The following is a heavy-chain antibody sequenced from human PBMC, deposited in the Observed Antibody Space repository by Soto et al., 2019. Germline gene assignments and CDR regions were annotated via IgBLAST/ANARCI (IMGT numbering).Heavy chain of an antibody. CDR1: RFTFSTNA. D-gene: IGHD5-12*01. CDR2: ISGSGHST. Sequence: PGGSLRLSCAASRFTFSTNAMSWVRQAPGKGLEWVSTISGSGHSTYYADSVKGRFTISRDNSKKMLYLQMNSLRAEDTAVYYCAKGGGYDHIIDYWGQGTLVTVSS. V-gene: IGHV3-23*01. CDR3: AKGGGYDHIIDY. J-gene: IGHJ4*02.